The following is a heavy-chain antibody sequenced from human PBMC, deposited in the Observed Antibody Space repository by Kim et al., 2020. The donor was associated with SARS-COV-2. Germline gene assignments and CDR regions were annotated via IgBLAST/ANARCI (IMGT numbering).Heavy chain of an antibody. J-gene: IGHJ6*02. CDR2: IYYSGST. CDR3: ARVIKSPKYSSSWYYYYYGMDV. Sequence: SETLSLTCTVSGGSISSYYWSWIRQPPGKGLEWIGYIYYSGSTNYNPSLKSRVTISVDTSKNQFSLKLSSVTAADTAVYYCARVIKSPKYSSSWYYYYYGMDVWGQGTTVTVSS. CDR1: GGSISSYY. D-gene: IGHD6-13*01. V-gene: IGHV4-59*01.